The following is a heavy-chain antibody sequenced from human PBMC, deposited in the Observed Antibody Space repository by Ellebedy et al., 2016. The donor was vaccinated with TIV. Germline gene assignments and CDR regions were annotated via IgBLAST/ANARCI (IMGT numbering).Heavy chain of an antibody. CDR3: VKAWGD. J-gene: IGHJ4*02. Sequence: GESLKISCAASGFTFSSYSMNWVRQAPGKGLEWVSYISSSSSTIYYADSVKGRFTISRDNSKHTLYLQMSSLRAEDTAVYYCVKAWGDWGQGTLVTVSS. D-gene: IGHD3-16*01. V-gene: IGHV3-48*01. CDR1: GFTFSSYS. CDR2: ISSSSSTI.